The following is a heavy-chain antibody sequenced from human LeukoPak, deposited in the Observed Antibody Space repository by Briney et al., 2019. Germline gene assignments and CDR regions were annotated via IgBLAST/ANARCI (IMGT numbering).Heavy chain of an antibody. CDR3: ASSPRGVAGTFDY. D-gene: IGHD6-19*01. V-gene: IGHV4-61*05. CDR2: IYYSGST. Sequence: SETLSLTCTVSGDSISSSSYYWGWIRQPPGKGLEWIGYIYYSGSTNYNPSLKSRVTISVDTSKNQFSLKLSSVTAADTAVYYCASSPRGVAGTFDYWGQGTLVTVSS. J-gene: IGHJ4*02. CDR1: GDSISSSSYY.